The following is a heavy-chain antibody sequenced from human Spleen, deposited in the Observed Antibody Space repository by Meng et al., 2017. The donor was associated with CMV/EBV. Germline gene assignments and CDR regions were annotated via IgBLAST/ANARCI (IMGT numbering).Heavy chain of an antibody. CDR3: AHSGQEWLLLGWFDP. V-gene: IGHV2-5*01. Sequence: FSLSTSGVGVGWIRQPPGKALEWLALIYWNDDKHYSPSLKSRLTITKDTSKNQVVLTMTNMDPVDTGTYYCAHSGQEWLLLGWFDPWGQGTLVTVSS. CDR1: FSLSTSGVG. D-gene: IGHD3-3*01. J-gene: IGHJ5*02. CDR2: IYWNDDK.